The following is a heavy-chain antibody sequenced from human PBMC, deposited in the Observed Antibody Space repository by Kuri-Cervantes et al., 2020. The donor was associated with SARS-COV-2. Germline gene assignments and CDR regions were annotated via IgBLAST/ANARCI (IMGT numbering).Heavy chain of an antibody. Sequence: GGSLRLSCTVSGGSISSSSYYWGWIRQPPGKGLEWVAVISYDGSNKYYADSVKGRFTISRDNSKNTLYLQMNSLRAEDTAVYYCARARTGTKIDYYYMDVWGKGTTVTVSS. CDR3: ARARTGTKIDYYYMDV. CDR1: GGSISSSS. J-gene: IGHJ6*03. CDR2: ISYDGSNK. D-gene: IGHD1-7*01. V-gene: IGHV3-30-3*01.